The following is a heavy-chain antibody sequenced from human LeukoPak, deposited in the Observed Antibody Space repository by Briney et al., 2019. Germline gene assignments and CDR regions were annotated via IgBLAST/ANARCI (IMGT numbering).Heavy chain of an antibody. D-gene: IGHD2-15*01. CDR1: GGSISSGGYY. J-gene: IGHJ3*01. CDR2: INHSGST. Sequence: SETLSLTCTVSGGSISSGGYYWSWIRQPPGKGLEWIGEINHSGSTNYNPSLKSRVTISVDTSKNQFSLKLRSVTAADTALYYCARVGGPVPAALEDAFDLWGQGILVTVSS. V-gene: IGHV4-39*07. CDR3: ARVGGPVPAALEDAFDL.